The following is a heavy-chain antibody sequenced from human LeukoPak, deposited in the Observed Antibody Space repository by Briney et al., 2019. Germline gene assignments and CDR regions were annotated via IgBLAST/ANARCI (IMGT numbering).Heavy chain of an antibody. V-gene: IGHV3-66*01. CDR3: ARVSPSIAVAGTANS. Sequence: GGSLRLSCAASGFTVSSNHMSWVRQAPGKGLEWVSDIYSGDSTYYADSVKGRFTISRDNSQNTLYLQMNSLRAEDTAVYYCARVSPSIAVAGTANSWGQGTLVTVSS. CDR1: GFTVSSNH. J-gene: IGHJ5*02. D-gene: IGHD6-19*01. CDR2: IYSGDST.